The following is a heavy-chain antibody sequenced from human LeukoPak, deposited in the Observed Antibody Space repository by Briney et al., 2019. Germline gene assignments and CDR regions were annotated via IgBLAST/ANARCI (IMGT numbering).Heavy chain of an antibody. J-gene: IGHJ4*02. Sequence: PGESLKISCKASGYSFTSYWIGWVRQMPGKGLGGIGIIEPSDSETRYTPSFQGQVTISVDKSLTTAYLQWNSLKASDTAMYYCARQPAMGRSGDYWGQGTLVTVSS. CDR3: ARQPAMGRSGDY. D-gene: IGHD7-27*01. V-gene: IGHV5-51*01. CDR1: GYSFTSYW. CDR2: IEPSDSET.